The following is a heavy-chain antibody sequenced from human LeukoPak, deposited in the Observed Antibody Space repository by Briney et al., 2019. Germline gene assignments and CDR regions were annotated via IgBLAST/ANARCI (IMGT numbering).Heavy chain of an antibody. CDR1: GGSFSGYY. J-gene: IGHJ6*03. CDR2: INHSGST. CDR3: ARGKGYYYYYMDV. Sequence: PSETLSLTCAVYGGSFSGYYWSWIRQPPGKGLEWIGEINHSGSTNYNPSLKGRVTISVDTSKNQFSLKLSSVTAADTAVYYCARGKGYYYYYMDVWAKGTTVTVSS. V-gene: IGHV4-34*01.